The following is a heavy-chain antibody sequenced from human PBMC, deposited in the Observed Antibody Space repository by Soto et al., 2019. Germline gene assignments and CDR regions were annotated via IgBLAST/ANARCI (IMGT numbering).Heavy chain of an antibody. V-gene: IGHV3-23*01. D-gene: IGHD1-20*01. Sequence: GGSLRLPCAASEFSFSRYAMSWVRPAPGKGQEGVSAISGSGDNTYYADSVKGRFTISRDNSKNTLYLQKISLGVEDTAVYYCAKDDTYNWRSRTFDPWGQGTLVTVSS. CDR2: ISGSGDNT. CDR3: AKDDTYNWRSRTFDP. CDR1: EFSFSRYA. J-gene: IGHJ5*02.